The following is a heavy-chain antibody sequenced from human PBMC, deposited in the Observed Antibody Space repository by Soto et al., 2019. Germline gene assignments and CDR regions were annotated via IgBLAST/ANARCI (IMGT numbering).Heavy chain of an antibody. CDR1: GFTFSSYA. D-gene: IGHD6-19*01. V-gene: IGHV3-23*01. J-gene: IGHJ4*02. CDR3: AKDVWYSSGWYDY. Sequence: EVQLLESGGGLVQPGGSLRLSCAASGFTFSSYAMSWVRQAPGKGLEWVSAISGSGGSTYYADSVKGRFTISRDNSKNTLYLQMNSLRAEDTAVHYCAKDVWYSSGWYDYWGQGTLVTVSS. CDR2: ISGSGGST.